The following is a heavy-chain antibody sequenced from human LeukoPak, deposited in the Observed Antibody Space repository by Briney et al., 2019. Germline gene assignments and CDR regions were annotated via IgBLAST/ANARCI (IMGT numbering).Heavy chain of an antibody. CDR1: GFTFSSYG. V-gene: IGHV3-30*18. Sequence: GGSLRLSCAASGFTFSSYGMHWVRQAPGKGLEWVAVISYDGSNKYYADSVKGRFTISRDNSKNTLYLQMNSLRAEDTAVYYCAKALGVYYIAVAVDYWGQGTLVTVSS. CDR3: AKALGVYYIAVAVDY. J-gene: IGHJ4*02. D-gene: IGHD6-19*01. CDR2: ISYDGSNK.